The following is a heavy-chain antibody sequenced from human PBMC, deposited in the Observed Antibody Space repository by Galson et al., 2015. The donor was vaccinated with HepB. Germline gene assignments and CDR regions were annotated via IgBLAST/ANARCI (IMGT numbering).Heavy chain of an antibody. V-gene: IGHV3-7*03. D-gene: IGHD2-8*01. CDR1: GFTFSSYW. CDR2: IKQDGSKK. CDR3: ATLVLMVYDGIDY. J-gene: IGHJ4*02. Sequence: SLRLSCAASGFTFSSYWMRWVRQAPGKGLEWVSSIKQDGSKKTYVDSVKGRFTISRDNAKNSLYLQMNSLRAEDTAVYYCATLVLMVYDGIDYWGQGTLVSASS.